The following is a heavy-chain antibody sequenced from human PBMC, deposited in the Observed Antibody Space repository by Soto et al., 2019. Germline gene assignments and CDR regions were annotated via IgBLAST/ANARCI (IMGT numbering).Heavy chain of an antibody. D-gene: IGHD5-12*01. CDR1: GFSLNTHTVG. V-gene: IGHV2-5*02. J-gene: IGHJ4*02. CDR3: AHRYVGYPLDY. Sequence: QITLKESGPPLVKPTQTLTLTCTFSGFSLNTHTVGVGWIRQPPGNALEWLGFIYWDDGKRYSPYLKNRLTITKDTSKNHVVLTMTNMDPVDTGTYYYAHRYVGYPLDYWGQGTLVTVSS. CDR2: IYWDDGK.